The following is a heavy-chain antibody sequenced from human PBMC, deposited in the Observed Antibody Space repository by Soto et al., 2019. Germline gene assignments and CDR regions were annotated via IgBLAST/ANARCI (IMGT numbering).Heavy chain of an antibody. CDR3: TTMGLGGGAFNI. D-gene: IGHD2-15*01. CDR2: IKSKTDGGTT. J-gene: IGHJ3*02. CDR1: GFTLSNAW. V-gene: IGHV3-15*01. Sequence: EVQLVESGGGLVKSGGSLRLSCAASGFTLSNAWMSWVRQAPGKGLEWVGRIKSKTDGGTTDHAAPVKGRFTISRDDSKNTLYLQMNSLKTEDTAVYYCTTMGLGGGAFNIWGQGTMVTVSS.